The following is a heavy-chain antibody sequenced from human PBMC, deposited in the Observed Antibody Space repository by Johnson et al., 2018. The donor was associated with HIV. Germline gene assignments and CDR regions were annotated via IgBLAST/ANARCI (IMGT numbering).Heavy chain of an antibody. CDR2: IVYDGNKK. Sequence: QVQLVESGGGVVQPGGSLRLSCAASGFTFSSYGMHWVRQAPGKGLEWVAFIVYDGNKKYYVDSVRVRLTISRDNSKNTVYLQINSLRTEDTAVYYCAKDVGNYWPDAFDIWGQGTKVTVSS. CDR3: AKDVGNYWPDAFDI. J-gene: IGHJ3*02. D-gene: IGHD3-3*01. CDR1: GFTFSSYG. V-gene: IGHV3-30*02.